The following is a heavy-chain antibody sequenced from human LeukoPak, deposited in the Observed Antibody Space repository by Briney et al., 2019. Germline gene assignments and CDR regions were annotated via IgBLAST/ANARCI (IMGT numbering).Heavy chain of an antibody. V-gene: IGHV3-23*01. J-gene: IGHJ4*02. CDR2: ISGSGGST. Sequence: TGGSLRLSCAASGLTFSSYAMSWVRQAPGKGLEWVSAISGSGGSTYYADSVKGRFTISRDNSKNTLYLQMNSLRAEDTAVYYCAKEPPHYYDSSGPFDYWGQGTLVTVSS. CDR1: GLTFSSYA. CDR3: AKEPPHYYDSSGPFDY. D-gene: IGHD3-22*01.